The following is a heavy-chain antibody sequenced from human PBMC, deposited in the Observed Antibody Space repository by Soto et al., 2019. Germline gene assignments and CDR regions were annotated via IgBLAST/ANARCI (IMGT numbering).Heavy chain of an antibody. CDR3: ARGAAAGVVVTYYYYGMDV. V-gene: IGHV3-7*03. Sequence: EVQLVESGGGLVQPGGSLRLSCAASGFTFSSYWMSWVRQAPGKGLEWVANIKQDGSEKYYVDSVKGRFTISRDNAKNSLYLQMNSLRAEDTAVYYCARGAAAGVVVTYYYYGMDVWGQGTTVTVSS. CDR1: GFTFSSYW. J-gene: IGHJ6*02. CDR2: IKQDGSEK. D-gene: IGHD6-13*01.